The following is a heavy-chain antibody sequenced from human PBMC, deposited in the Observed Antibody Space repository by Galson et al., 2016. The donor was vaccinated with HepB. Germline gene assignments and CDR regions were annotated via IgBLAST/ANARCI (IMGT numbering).Heavy chain of an antibody. J-gene: IGHJ4*02. CDR1: GFTFSDYY. CDR3: ARDCILWGFDY. V-gene: IGHV3-11*01. CDR2: ISSSGSTI. Sequence: SLRLSCAASGFTFSDYYMHWIRQAPGKGLEWVSYISSSGSTIYYADSVKGRFTISRDNAKNSVYLQMNSLRAEDTAVYYCARDCILWGFDYWGQGTLVTVSS. D-gene: IGHD2-21*01.